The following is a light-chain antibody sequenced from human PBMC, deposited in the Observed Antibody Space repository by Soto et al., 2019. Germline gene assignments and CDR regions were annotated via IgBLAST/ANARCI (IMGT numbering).Light chain of an antibody. CDR2: EVS. Sequence: QSALTQPASVSGSPGQSITISCTGTSSDVGGYKYVSWYQQHPGKVPKVMIYEVSNRPSGVSNRFSGSKSGNTASLTISGLQAEDEADYYCSSHTSSSIVVFGGGTKLTVL. CDR3: SSHTSSSIVV. CDR1: SSDVGGYKY. V-gene: IGLV2-14*01. J-gene: IGLJ2*01.